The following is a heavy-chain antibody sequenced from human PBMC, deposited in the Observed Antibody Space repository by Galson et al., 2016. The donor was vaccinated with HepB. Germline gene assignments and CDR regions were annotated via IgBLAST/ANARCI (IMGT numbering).Heavy chain of an antibody. D-gene: IGHD3-22*01. J-gene: IGHJ4*02. CDR1: GGPINTHY. CDR3: AKVDYYNQYFDS. V-gene: IGHV4-59*11. CDR2: TYFTGST. Sequence: SETLSLTCTVSGGPINTHYWSWIRQPPGKGLEWVGYTYFTGSTNYNPALKSRVTISLDTSKNELFLKVTGVTAADSAVYFCAKVDYYNQYFDSWGQGVPVTVSS.